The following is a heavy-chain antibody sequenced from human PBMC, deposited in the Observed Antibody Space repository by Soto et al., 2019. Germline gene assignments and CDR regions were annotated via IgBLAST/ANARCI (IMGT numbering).Heavy chain of an antibody. CDR2: IYYSGST. V-gene: IGHV4-31*03. CDR1: GGSISSGGYY. Sequence: QVQLQESGPGLVKPSETLSHTCTVSGGSISSGGYYWSWIRQHPGKGLEWIGYIYYSGSTYYNPSLKSRVTMSVDTSENQFSLKLSSVTAADTAVYYCARGGYSYGIDYWGQGTLVTVSS. D-gene: IGHD5-18*01. CDR3: ARGGYSYGIDY. J-gene: IGHJ4*02.